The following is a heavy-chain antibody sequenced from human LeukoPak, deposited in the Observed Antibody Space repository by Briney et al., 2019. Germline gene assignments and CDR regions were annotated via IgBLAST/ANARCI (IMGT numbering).Heavy chain of an antibody. D-gene: IGHD5-18*01. J-gene: IGHJ4*02. Sequence: GGSLRLSCAASGFTFSDYNMNWVRQAPGKGLEWVSVISSSSTYIYYADSVKGRFTISRDNSKNTLYLQMNSLRAEDTAVYYCARADTAMATYYFDYWGQGTLVTVSS. CDR3: ARADTAMATYYFDY. V-gene: IGHV3-21*01. CDR1: GFTFSDYN. CDR2: ISSSSTYI.